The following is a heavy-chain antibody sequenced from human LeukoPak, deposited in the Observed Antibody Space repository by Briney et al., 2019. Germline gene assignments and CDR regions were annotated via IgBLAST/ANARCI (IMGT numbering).Heavy chain of an antibody. Sequence: GGSLRVFCAASGFVFTTYSMNWVRQAPGKGLEWVSSISYTGAYIYYADSVRGRFTISRDNPQNSVFLQMNSLRAEDTAVYYCVRDPGSYRPIDYWGQGTLVTVSS. V-gene: IGHV3-21*04. CDR2: ISYTGAYI. J-gene: IGHJ4*02. CDR3: VRDPGSYRPIDY. D-gene: IGHD1-26*01. CDR1: GFVFTTYS.